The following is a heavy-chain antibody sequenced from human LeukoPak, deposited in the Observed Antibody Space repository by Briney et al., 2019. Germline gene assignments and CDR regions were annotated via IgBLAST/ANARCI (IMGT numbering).Heavy chain of an antibody. CDR2: ISSSGSAK. D-gene: IGHD3-22*01. Sequence: PGGSLRLFCAASGFTFSSHEMNWVRQAPGKGLEWVSYISSSGSAKYCADSVKGRFTISRDNAKNSLDLQMNSLRAEDTAVYYCARAAHYDSSGYYRPDYWGQGTLVTVSS. CDR1: GFTFSSHE. CDR3: ARAAHYDSSGYYRPDY. V-gene: IGHV3-48*03. J-gene: IGHJ4*02.